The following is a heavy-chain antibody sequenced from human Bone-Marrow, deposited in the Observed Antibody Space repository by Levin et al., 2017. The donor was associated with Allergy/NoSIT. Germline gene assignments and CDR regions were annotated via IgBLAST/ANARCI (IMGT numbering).Heavy chain of an antibody. CDR1: GDSINHTIYY. Sequence: PSETLSLTCTVSGDSINHTIYYWGWIRQPPGTGLEWIGSIHYSGGTYYNTSLRSRVTIFVDTPKNQFSLRQSSVTAADTAVYFCARYYCGSGKYYFDSWGQGTLVTVSS. J-gene: IGHJ4*02. D-gene: IGHD3-10*01. V-gene: IGHV4-39*01. CDR3: ARYYCGSGKYYFDS. CDR2: IHYSGGT.